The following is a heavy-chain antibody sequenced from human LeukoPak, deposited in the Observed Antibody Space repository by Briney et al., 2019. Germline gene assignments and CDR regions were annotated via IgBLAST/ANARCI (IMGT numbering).Heavy chain of an antibody. V-gene: IGHV1-2*02. J-gene: IGHJ4*02. CDR1: GYTFTGYY. CDR3: ARDPQWLVHYFDY. D-gene: IGHD6-19*01. Sequence: GASVKVSCKASGYTFTGYYMHWVRQAPGQGLEWMGWINPNSGGTNYAQKFQGRVTMTRDTSISTAYMELSRLRPDDTAVYYCARDPQWLVHYFDYWGQGTLVTVSS. CDR2: INPNSGGT.